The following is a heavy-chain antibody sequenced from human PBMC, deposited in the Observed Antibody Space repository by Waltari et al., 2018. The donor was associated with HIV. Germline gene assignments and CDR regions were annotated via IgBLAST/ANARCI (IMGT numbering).Heavy chain of an antibody. CDR1: GGSFSGYY. Sequence: QVQLQQWGAGLLKPSETLSLTCAVYGGSFSGYYWSWIRQPPGKGLEWIGEINHSGSTNYHPSLKTRVTISVDTAKSPFSLKLSSVTAADTAVYYCAGGRVGCSGGSCYPKGQYYGMDVWGQGTTVTVSS. V-gene: IGHV4-34*01. CDR3: AGGRVGCSGGSCYPKGQYYGMDV. D-gene: IGHD2-15*01. J-gene: IGHJ6*02. CDR2: INHSGST.